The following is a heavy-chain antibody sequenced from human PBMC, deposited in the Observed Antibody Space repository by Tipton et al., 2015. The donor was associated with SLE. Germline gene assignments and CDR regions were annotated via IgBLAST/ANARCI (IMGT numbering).Heavy chain of an antibody. D-gene: IGHD3-10*01. Sequence: QSGPEVKKPGESLKISCKGSGYRFIDYWIGWVRQMPGKGLDWMGIIYPRDSDTRYSPSFQGQVTISADKSISTAYLQWSSLKASDTAMYYCARHLSGYYGPSFDYWGQGTLVTVSS. J-gene: IGHJ4*02. CDR1: GYRFIDYW. V-gene: IGHV5-51*01. CDR3: ARHLSGYYGPSFDY. CDR2: IYPRDSDT.